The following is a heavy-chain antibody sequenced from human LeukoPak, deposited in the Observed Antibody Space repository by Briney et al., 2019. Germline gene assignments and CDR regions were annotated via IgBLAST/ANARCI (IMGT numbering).Heavy chain of an antibody. Sequence: GGSLRLSCAASGFTFSSYDMHWVRQATGKGLEWVSAIGTTSDTFYPGSVKGRFTISRENAKNSLYLQMNSLRAGDTAVYYCAREYRSSSGRAFDYWGQGTLVTVSS. V-gene: IGHV3-13*01. J-gene: IGHJ4*02. CDR1: GFTFSSYD. CDR3: AREYRSSSGRAFDY. D-gene: IGHD6-6*01. CDR2: IGTTSDT.